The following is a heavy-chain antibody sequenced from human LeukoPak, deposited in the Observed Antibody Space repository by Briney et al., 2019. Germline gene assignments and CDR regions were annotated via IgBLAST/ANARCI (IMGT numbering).Heavy chain of an antibody. CDR2: ISWNSGSI. CDR3: AKAYVWGSYRHDAFDI. J-gene: IGHJ3*02. CDR1: GFTFSSYS. Sequence: GGSLRLSCAASGFTFSSYSMNWVRQAPGKGLEWVSGISWNSGSIGYADSVKGRFTISRDNAKNSLYLQMNSLRAEDTALYYCAKAYVWGSYRHDAFDIWGQGTMVTVSS. D-gene: IGHD3-16*02. V-gene: IGHV3-9*01.